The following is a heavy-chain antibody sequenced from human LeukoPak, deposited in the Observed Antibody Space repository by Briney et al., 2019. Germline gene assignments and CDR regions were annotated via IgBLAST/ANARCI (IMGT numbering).Heavy chain of an antibody. J-gene: IGHJ3*02. Sequence: SETLSLTCTVSGGSINNYYWSWIRQPAGEGLEWIGRIYTRGSTNYTPSLKSRVTMSVDTSKNQFSLKLSSVTAADTAVYYCARGRYCSADICSGGDAFDIWGQGTMDSVSS. D-gene: IGHD2-15*01. CDR2: IYTRGST. CDR3: ARGRYCSADICSGGDAFDI. V-gene: IGHV4-4*07. CDR1: GGSINNYY.